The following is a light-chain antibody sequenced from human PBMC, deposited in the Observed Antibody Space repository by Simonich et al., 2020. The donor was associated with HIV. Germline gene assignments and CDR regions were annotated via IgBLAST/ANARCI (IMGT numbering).Light chain of an antibody. Sequence: AIRMTQSPSSLSASTGDRVTITCRASQGISHFLAWYRQKPGQAPQLLIYGTSSMHSGSPSRFSGSGFGTDFTLSISSLQSEDFATYYCQQLNSYPITFGQGTRLEIK. CDR1: QGISHF. J-gene: IGKJ5*01. V-gene: IGKV1-8*01. CDR3: QQLNSYPIT. CDR2: GTS.